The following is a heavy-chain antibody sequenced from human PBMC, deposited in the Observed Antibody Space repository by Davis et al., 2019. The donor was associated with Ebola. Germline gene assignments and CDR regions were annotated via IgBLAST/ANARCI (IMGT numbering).Heavy chain of an antibody. CDR1: GYTFTSYG. V-gene: IGHV1-18*01. CDR2: ISAYNGNT. J-gene: IGHJ4*02. Sequence: ASVKVSCKASGYTFTSYGISWVRQAPGQGLEWIGWISAYNGNTNYAQKLQGRVTMTTDTSTSTAYMELRSLRSDDTAVYYCARDEATRSGSYCFDYWGQGTLVTVSS. D-gene: IGHD1-26*01. CDR3: ARDEATRSGSYCFDY.